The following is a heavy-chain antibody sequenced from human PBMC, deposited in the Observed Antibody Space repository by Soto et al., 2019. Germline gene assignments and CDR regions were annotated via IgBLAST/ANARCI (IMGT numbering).Heavy chain of an antibody. D-gene: IGHD3-3*01. CDR3: ARDPPYYDFWSGYPSPAQYY. Sequence: GSLRLSCAASGFTVSSNYMSWVRQAPGKGLDWVSVIYSGGSTYYADSVKGRFTISRDNSKNTLYLQMNSLRAEDTAVYYCARDPPYYDFWSGYPSPAQYYWGQGTLVTVSS. CDR1: GFTVSSNY. CDR2: IYSGGST. V-gene: IGHV3-66*01. J-gene: IGHJ4*02.